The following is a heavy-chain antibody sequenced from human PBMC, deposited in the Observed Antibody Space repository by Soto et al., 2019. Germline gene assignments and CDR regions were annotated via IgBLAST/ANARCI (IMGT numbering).Heavy chain of an antibody. V-gene: IGHV4-34*01. D-gene: IGHD6-13*01. J-gene: IGHJ4*02. Sequence: PSETLSLTCAVYGGSFSGYYWSWIRQPPGKGLEWIGEINHSGSTNYNPSLKSRVTISVDTSKNQFSLKLSSVTAADTAVYYCARGNSSSWYELPYFDYWGQGTLVTVSS. CDR2: INHSGST. CDR1: GGSFSGYY. CDR3: ARGNSSSWYELPYFDY.